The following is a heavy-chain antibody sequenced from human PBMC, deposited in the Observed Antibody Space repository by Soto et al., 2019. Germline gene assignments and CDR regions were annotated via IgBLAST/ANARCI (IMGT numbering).Heavy chain of an antibody. CDR3: AIPGNYDFCSGYYTKNWYFDL. CDR1: GFTFSSYS. V-gene: IGHV3-21*01. J-gene: IGHJ2*01. CDR2: ISSSSSYI. D-gene: IGHD3-3*01. Sequence: EVQLVESGGGLVKPGGSLRLSCAASGFTFSSYSMNWVRQAPGKGLELVSSISSSSSYIYYADSVKGRFTISRDNAKNSLYLQMNSLRAEDTAVYYCAIPGNYDFCSGYYTKNWYFDLWGRGTLVTVSS.